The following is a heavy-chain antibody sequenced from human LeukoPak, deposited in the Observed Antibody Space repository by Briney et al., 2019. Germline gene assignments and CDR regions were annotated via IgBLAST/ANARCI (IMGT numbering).Heavy chain of an antibody. J-gene: IGHJ3*02. V-gene: IGHV4-39*07. D-gene: IGHD3-10*01. CDR2: IFYSGST. CDR3: TFNRGSGSFGVDM. CDR1: GGSISSSSYY. Sequence: PSETLSLTCTVSGGSISSSSYYWGWIRQPPGKGLEWIGSIFYSGSTYYNPSLKSRVSVSLDTSKNQFSLKLSSVTAADTAVYYCTFNRGSGSFGVDMWGQGTMVTVSS.